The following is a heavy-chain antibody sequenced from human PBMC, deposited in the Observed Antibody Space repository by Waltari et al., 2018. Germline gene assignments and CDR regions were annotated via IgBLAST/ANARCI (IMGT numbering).Heavy chain of an antibody. D-gene: IGHD1-26*01. Sequence: VQLQESGPGLVKPSETLSLTCPVSGGSISSHYWSWIRQPPGKGLEWVSAISGSGGSTYYADSVKGRFTISRDNSKNTLYLQMNSLRAEDTAVYYCASQGGSLTRRIDYWGQGTLVTVSS. V-gene: IGHV3-23*01. CDR2: ISGSGGST. CDR1: GGSISSHY. CDR3: ASQGGSLTRRIDY. J-gene: IGHJ4*02.